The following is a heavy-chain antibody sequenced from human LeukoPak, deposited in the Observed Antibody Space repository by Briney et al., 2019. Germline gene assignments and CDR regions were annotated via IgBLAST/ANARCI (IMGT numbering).Heavy chain of an antibody. V-gene: IGHV3-23*01. D-gene: IGHD6-13*01. J-gene: IGHJ4*02. CDR2: ISGSGGST. Sequence: GGSLRLSCAASGFTFSSYAMSWVRQAPGKGLEWVSAISGSGGSTYYADSVKGRLTISRDNSKDTLYLQMNSLRAEDTAVYFCANLRETAGTGQANYWGQGTLVTVSS. CDR1: GFTFSSYA. CDR3: ANLRETAGTGQANY.